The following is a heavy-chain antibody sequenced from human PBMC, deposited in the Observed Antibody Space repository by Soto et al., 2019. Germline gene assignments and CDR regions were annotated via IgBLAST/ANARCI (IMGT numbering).Heavy chain of an antibody. CDR2: VYHTGDT. CDR1: GGTVASSHW. CDR3: AREIVTAGGNNYFDP. V-gene: IGHV4-4*01. J-gene: IGHJ5*02. Sequence: LSLTCGVSGGTVASSHWWSWVRQSPGGGLEWIGNVYHTGDTNFNPSLQSRVTISVDKSNNQFSLRLNFLTAADTAVYFCAREIVTAGGNNYFDPWGPGTLVTVSS. D-gene: IGHD2-21*02.